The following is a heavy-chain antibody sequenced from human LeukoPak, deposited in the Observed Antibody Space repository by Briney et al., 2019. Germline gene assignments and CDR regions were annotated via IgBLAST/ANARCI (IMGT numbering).Heavy chain of an antibody. V-gene: IGHV3-30*02. D-gene: IGHD6-6*01. CDR3: AKWDSSSSSFDY. CDR1: GFTFDDYG. CDR2: IRYDGSNK. Sequence: PGGSLRLSCAASGFTFDDYGTHWVRQAPGKGLEWVAFIRYDGSNKYYADSVKGRFTISRDNSKNTLYLQMNSLRAEDTAVYYCAKWDSSSSSFDYWGQGTLVTVSS. J-gene: IGHJ4*02.